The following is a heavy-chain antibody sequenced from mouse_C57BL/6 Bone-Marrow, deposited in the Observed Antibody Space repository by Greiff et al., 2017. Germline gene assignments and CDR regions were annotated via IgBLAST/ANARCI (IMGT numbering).Heavy chain of an antibody. Sequence: VQLKESGPGLVQPSQSLSITCTVSGFSLTSYGVHWVRQSPGKGLEWLGVIWRGGSEDYNAAFMSRLRITKDNSKSQVFVKMNSLRADDTAIYYCARTIYKSYAMDYWGQGTSVTVSS. CDR2: IWRGGSE. CDR3: ARTIYKSYAMDY. D-gene: IGHD1-3*01. J-gene: IGHJ4*01. V-gene: IGHV2-5*01. CDR1: GFSLTSYG.